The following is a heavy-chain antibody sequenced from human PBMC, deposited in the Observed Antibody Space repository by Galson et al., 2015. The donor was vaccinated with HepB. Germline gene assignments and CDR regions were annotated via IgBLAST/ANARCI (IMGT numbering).Heavy chain of an antibody. D-gene: IGHD6-19*01. J-gene: IGHJ4*02. V-gene: IGHV4-4*02. CDR1: GGSINIPNW. Sequence: SATLSLTCSVSGGSINIPNWWSWVRQPPGKGLEWIGKLYHSGITKCNPSLKSRVTISVDKSQNQFSLELTSVTAADTAVYSCAREAVADRGWGFDHWGQGTLVTVSS. CDR3: AREAVADRGWGFDH. CDR2: LYHSGIT.